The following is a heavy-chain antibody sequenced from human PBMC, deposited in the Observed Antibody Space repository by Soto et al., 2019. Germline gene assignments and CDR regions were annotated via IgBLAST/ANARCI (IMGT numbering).Heavy chain of an antibody. CDR1: GLTFSSYA. J-gene: IGHJ4*02. CDR3: ARGSREFDY. Sequence: QVQLVESGGGVVQPGRSLRLSCAASGLTFSSYAMHWVRQAPGKGLEWVAVISYDGSNKYYADSVKGRFTISRDNSKNTLYLQMNTLRAEDTAVYYCARGSREFDYWGQGTLVTVSS. V-gene: IGHV3-30-3*01. D-gene: IGHD2-2*01. CDR2: ISYDGSNK.